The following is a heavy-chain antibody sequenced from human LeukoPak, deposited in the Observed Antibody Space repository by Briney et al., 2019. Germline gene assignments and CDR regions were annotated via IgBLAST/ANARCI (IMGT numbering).Heavy chain of an antibody. D-gene: IGHD2-2*01. J-gene: IGHJ4*02. CDR1: GYTFTGYY. V-gene: IGHV1-2*02. CDR2: INPNSGGT. Sequence: ASVKVPCKASGYTFTGYYMHWVRQAPGQGLEWMGWINPNSGGTNYAQKFQGRVTMTRDTSISTAYMELSRLRSDDTAVYYCAVYPAAMSYYFDYWGQGTLVTVSS. CDR3: AVYPAAMSYYFDY.